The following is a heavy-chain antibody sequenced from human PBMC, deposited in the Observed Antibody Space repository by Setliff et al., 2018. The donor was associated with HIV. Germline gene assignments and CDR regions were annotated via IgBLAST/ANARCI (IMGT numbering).Heavy chain of an antibody. CDR1: GYNFNTYA. Sequence: GASVKVSCKASGYNFNTYAINWVRQAPGQGLEWLGGIIPVSGTANYAERFQDRVTISTDESKTSVYLQVSSLTSEDTAVYYCASDREEYCGHDCSSPLDNWGPGTLVTVSS. CDR2: IIPVSGTA. CDR3: ASDREEYCGHDCSSPLDN. J-gene: IGHJ4*02. V-gene: IGHV1-69*05. D-gene: IGHD2-21*02.